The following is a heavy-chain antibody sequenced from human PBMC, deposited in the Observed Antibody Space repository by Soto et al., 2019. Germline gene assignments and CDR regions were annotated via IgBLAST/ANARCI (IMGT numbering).Heavy chain of an antibody. CDR2: INSDGSST. Sequence: GGVLRLPCAPSGFTFSNYWMHLVRQAPRKGVVWVSRINSDGSSTSYADSVKGRFTISRDNAKNSLYLQMNSLRAEDTAVYYCARDQPGYSYGYGLGYWGQGTLVTVSS. CDR3: ARDQPGYSYGYGLGY. D-gene: IGHD5-18*01. V-gene: IGHV3-74*01. CDR1: GFTFSNYW. J-gene: IGHJ4*02.